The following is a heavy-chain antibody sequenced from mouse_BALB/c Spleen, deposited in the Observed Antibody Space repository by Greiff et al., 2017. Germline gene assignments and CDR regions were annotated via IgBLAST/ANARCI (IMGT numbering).Heavy chain of an antibody. CDR2: ISDGGSYT. J-gene: IGHJ3*01. CDR1: GFTFSDYY. V-gene: IGHV5-4*02. Sequence: EVQGVESGGGLVKPGGSLKLSCAASGFTFSDYYMYWVRQTPEKRLEWVATISDGGSYTYYPDSVKGRFTISRDNAKNNLYLQMSSLKSEDTAMYYCARDEESITTATSPFAYWGQGTLVTVSA. D-gene: IGHD1-2*01. CDR3: ARDEESITTATSPFAY.